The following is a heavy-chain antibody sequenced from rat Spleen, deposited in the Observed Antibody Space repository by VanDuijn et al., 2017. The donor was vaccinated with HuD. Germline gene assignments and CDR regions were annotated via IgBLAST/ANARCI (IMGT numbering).Heavy chain of an antibody. CDR1: GFTFSDYY. D-gene: IGHD1-11*01. Sequence: EVQLVESDGGLVQPGRSLKLSCAASGFTFSDYYMAWVRQAPTKGLEWVATISYDARRTYYRDSVKGRFTISRDNAKSSLYLQMNSLKSEDTATYYCARLPYGGYPEYFDYWGQGVMVTVSS. V-gene: IGHV5-29*01. J-gene: IGHJ2*01. CDR3: ARLPYGGYPEYFDY. CDR2: ISYDARRT.